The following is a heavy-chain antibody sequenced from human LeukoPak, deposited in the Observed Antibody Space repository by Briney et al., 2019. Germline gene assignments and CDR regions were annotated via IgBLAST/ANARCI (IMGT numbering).Heavy chain of an antibody. CDR1: GYTFTSYY. J-gene: IGHJ3*02. D-gene: IGHD6-25*01. CDR3: ARYGFSSVWQGGWHAFDI. V-gene: IGHV1-46*01. Sequence: ASVKVSCKASGYTFTSYYVHWVRQAPGQGLQRMGIINPTSGDTNYAQNFQGRVTMTRDMSTSTVYMELSSLRSEDTAVYYCARYGFSSVWQGGWHAFDIWGHGTMVTVSS. CDR2: INPTSGDT.